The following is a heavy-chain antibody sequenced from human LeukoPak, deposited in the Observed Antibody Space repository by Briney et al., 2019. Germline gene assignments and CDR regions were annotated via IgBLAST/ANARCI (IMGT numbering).Heavy chain of an antibody. J-gene: IGHJ4*02. Sequence: PSETLSLTCTVSGVSITSYYWSWIRQPPGKGLEWIGYIYHSGSTNYNPSLKSRVTIPVDTSKNQFSLKLSSVTAADTAVYYCARGRYTYGGAVGDYLDYWGQGTLVTVSS. CDR1: GVSITSYY. D-gene: IGHD5-18*01. V-gene: IGHV4-59*01. CDR3: ARGRYTYGGAVGDYLDY. CDR2: IYHSGST.